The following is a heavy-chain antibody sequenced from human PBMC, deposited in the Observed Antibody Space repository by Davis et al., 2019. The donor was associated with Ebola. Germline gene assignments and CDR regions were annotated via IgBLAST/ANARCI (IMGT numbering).Heavy chain of an antibody. V-gene: IGHV4-39*01. J-gene: IGHJ4*02. CDR3: ARHRYSTSWSYFNY. D-gene: IGHD5-18*01. CDR1: GDSIRNTFYY. CDR2: VFYSGHT. Sequence: MPSETLSLTCSVSGDSIRNTFYYWGWIRQSPGKPLEWIGSVFYSGHTHDNPSLKSRVTISVDTSKNQFSLQMTSVTASDTAIYFCARHRYSTSWSYFNYWGQGIQVTVSS.